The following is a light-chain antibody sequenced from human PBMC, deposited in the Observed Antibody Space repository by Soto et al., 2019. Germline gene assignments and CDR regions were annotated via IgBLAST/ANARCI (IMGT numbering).Light chain of an antibody. CDR1: QSVSNS. CDR3: HQYYDWPPWT. V-gene: IGKV3-15*01. Sequence: ETLLTQSPDTLSVSPGETATLSCRASQSVSNSLAWYRQRPGQPPSLLIYATSTRATGVPARFTGSGSGTEFTLTISSLQSEDFAVYYCHQYYDWPPWTFGQGTNVEI. J-gene: IGKJ1*01. CDR2: ATS.